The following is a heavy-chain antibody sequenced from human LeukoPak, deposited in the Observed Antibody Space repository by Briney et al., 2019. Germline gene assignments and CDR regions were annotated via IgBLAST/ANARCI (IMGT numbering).Heavy chain of an antibody. Sequence: SETLSLTCTVSRGSTSSSSYAWGWIRQPPGKGLEWFGSMHNSGSTDYNPSLKSRVAISLDTSKNQFSLKLSSVTAADTAVYYCARGGWAVAAIGVAFDIWGQGTMVTVSS. CDR1: RGSTSSSSYA. CDR3: ARGGWAVAAIGVAFDI. V-gene: IGHV4-39*01. CDR2: MHNSGST. D-gene: IGHD5-12*01. J-gene: IGHJ3*02.